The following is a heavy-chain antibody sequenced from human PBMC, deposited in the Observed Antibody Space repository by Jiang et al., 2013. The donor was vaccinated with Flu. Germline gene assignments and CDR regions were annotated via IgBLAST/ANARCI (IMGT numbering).Heavy chain of an antibody. CDR3: ARSKLLFYYFDY. CDR2: THYRSKWNN. D-gene: IGHD4-23*01. CDR1: GDSVSNSSAA. V-gene: IGHV6-1*01. Sequence: GPGLVKTSQTLSLTCAISGDSVSNSSAAWNWIRQSPSRGLEWLGRTHYRSKWNNDYAVSMKGRIIITADTTKNQFSLQLSSVTPEDTAVYYCARSKLLFYYFDYWGQGTLVTVSS. J-gene: IGHJ4*02.